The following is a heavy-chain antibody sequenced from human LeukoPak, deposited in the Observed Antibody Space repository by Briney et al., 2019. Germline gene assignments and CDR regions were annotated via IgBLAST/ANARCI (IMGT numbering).Heavy chain of an antibody. Sequence: SETLSLTCAVYGGSFSGYYWSWIRQPPGKGLEWIGYIYYSGSTNYNPSLKSRVTISEDSAKNQFSLKLSSVTAVDTAVYYCARVPISTSARGYFDYWGQGTLVTVSS. D-gene: IGHD3-10*01. J-gene: IGHJ4*02. V-gene: IGHV4-59*01. CDR1: GGSFSGYY. CDR2: IYYSGST. CDR3: ARVPISTSARGYFDY.